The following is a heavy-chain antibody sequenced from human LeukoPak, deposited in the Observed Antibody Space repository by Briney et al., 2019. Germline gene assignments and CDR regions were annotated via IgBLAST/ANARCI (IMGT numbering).Heavy chain of an antibody. CDR1: GGTFSTNA. Sequence: ASVKVSCKASGGTFSTNAISWVRQAPGQGLDWMGGIIPIFGTANYAQKFQGRVTITTDESTSTAYMELSSLRSEDTAVYYCARGVEVEPAAVTAPFDYWGQGTLVTVSS. CDR2: IIPIFGTA. J-gene: IGHJ4*02. D-gene: IGHD2-2*01. CDR3: ARGVEVEPAAVTAPFDY. V-gene: IGHV1-69*05.